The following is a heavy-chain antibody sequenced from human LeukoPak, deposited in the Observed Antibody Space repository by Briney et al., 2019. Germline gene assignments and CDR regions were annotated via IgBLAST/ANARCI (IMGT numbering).Heavy chain of an antibody. J-gene: IGHJ5*02. V-gene: IGHV4-34*01. D-gene: IGHD2-15*01. Sequence: PSETLSLTCAVYGGSFSGYYWSWIRQPPGKGLEWIGEINHSGSTNYNPSLKSRVTISVDTSKNQFSLKLSSVTAADTAVYYRARLVTGYCSGGSCFFGLIATPNWFDPWGQGTLVTVSS. CDR3: ARLVTGYCSGGSCFFGLIATPNWFDP. CDR2: INHSGST. CDR1: GGSFSGYY.